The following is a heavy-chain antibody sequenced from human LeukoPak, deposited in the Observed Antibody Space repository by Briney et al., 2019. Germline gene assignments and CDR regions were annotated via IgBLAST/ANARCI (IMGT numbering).Heavy chain of an antibody. CDR1: GYTFTGYF. D-gene: IGHD3-22*01. Sequence: ASVKVSCKASGYTFTGYFIHWVRQAPGQGLEWMGWIDPNSGDTNYAQKFQGRVTMTRDTSISTAYMELSRLRSDDTAVYYCARDERYDSSGYPFDYWGQGTLVTVSS. J-gene: IGHJ4*02. V-gene: IGHV1-2*02. CDR2: IDPNSGDT. CDR3: ARDERYDSSGYPFDY.